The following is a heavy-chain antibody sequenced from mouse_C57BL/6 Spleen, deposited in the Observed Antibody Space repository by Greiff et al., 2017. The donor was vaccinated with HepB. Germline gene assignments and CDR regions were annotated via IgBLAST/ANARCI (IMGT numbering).Heavy chain of an antibody. J-gene: IGHJ2*01. CDR2: IYPGDGDT. D-gene: IGHD2-5*01. Sequence: VKVVESGPELVKPGASVKISCKASGYAFSSSWMNWVKQRPGKGLEWIGRIYPGDGDTNYNGKFKGKATLTADKSSSTAYMQLSSLTSEDSAVYFCARDSNYFDYWGQGTTLTVSS. CDR3: ARDSNYFDY. V-gene: IGHV1-82*01. CDR1: GYAFSSSW.